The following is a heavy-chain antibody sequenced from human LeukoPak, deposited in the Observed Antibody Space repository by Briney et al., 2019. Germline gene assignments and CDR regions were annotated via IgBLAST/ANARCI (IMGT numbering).Heavy chain of an antibody. J-gene: IGHJ4*02. CDR3: AKDQGTSRYCGGDCYYYFDY. CDR1: GFTFSSYW. Sequence: HPGGYLRLSCAASGFTFSSYWMSWVRQAPGKGLEWVANIKQDGSEKYYADSVKGRFPISRDNSENTLYLQMNSLRAEDTAVYYCAKDQGTSRYCGGDCYYYFDYWGQGTLVTVSP. V-gene: IGHV3-7*01. CDR2: IKQDGSEK. D-gene: IGHD2-21*01.